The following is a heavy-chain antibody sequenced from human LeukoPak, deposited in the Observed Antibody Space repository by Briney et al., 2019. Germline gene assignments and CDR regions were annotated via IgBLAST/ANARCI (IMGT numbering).Heavy chain of an antibody. Sequence: SETLSLTCTVSGGSISSSSYYWGWVRQPPGKGLEWIGSIYYSGSTYYNPSLKSRVTISVDTSKNQFSLKLSSVTAADTAVYYCARALDDYGDYVGSYYYYMDVWGKGTTVTVSS. J-gene: IGHJ6*03. CDR2: IYYSGST. CDR3: ARALDDYGDYVGSYYYYMDV. V-gene: IGHV4-39*07. CDR1: GGSISSSSYY. D-gene: IGHD4-17*01.